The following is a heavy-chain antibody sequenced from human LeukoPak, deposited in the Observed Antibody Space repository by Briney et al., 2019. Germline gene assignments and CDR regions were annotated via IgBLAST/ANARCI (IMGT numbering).Heavy chain of an antibody. V-gene: IGHV3-53*01. CDR2: IYSGGST. CDR1: GLTVSSNY. Sequence: GGSLRLSCAASGLTVSSNYMSWVRQAPGKGLQCVSVIYSGGSTYYSDSVKGRFAISRDNSENMLYLQMNSLRAEDTAVYYCARAYSGYCSGGSCYGEGLDYWGQGTLVTVSS. J-gene: IGHJ4*02. D-gene: IGHD2-15*01. CDR3: ARAYSGYCSGGSCYGEGLDY.